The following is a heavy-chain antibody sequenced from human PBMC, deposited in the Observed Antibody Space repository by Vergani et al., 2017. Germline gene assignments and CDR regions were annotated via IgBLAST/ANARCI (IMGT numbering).Heavy chain of an antibody. Sequence: QVQLVESGGGVVQPGRSLRLSCAASGFTFSSYGMHWVRQAPGKGLEWVAVIWYDGSNKYYADSVKGRFTISRDNSKNTLYLQMNSLRAEDTAVYYCVRQYSGSNMDAFDIWGQGTMVTVSS. CDR3: VRQYSGSNMDAFDI. CDR1: GFTFSSYG. D-gene: IGHD1-26*01. V-gene: IGHV3-33*01. J-gene: IGHJ3*02. CDR2: IWYDGSNK.